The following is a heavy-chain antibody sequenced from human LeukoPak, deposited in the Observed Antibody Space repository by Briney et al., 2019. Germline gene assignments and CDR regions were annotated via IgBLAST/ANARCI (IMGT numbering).Heavy chain of an antibody. Sequence: SVKVSCKASGGTFSSYAISRVRQAPGQGLEWMGGIIPIFGTANYAQKFQGRVTITTDESTSTAYMELSSLRSEDTAVYYRARAGIEMATPADWGQGTLVTVSS. V-gene: IGHV1-69*05. J-gene: IGHJ4*02. D-gene: IGHD5-24*01. CDR1: GGTFSSYA. CDR2: IIPIFGTA. CDR3: ARAGIEMATPAD.